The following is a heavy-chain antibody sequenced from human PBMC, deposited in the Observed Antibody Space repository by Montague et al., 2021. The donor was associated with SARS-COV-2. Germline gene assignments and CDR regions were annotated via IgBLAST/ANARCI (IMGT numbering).Heavy chain of an antibody. CDR2: MYETGNM. Sequence: SETLSLTCTVSSGSLSNYYWRWIRQSPDKGLEWIGYMYETGNMIYNPSLRSRVSISADTSKSQFSLRLTSVTAADSAIYYCARNMAYWGQGVLVTV. CDR1: SGSLSNYY. CDR3: ARNMAY. D-gene: IGHD2/OR15-2a*01. J-gene: IGHJ4*02. V-gene: IGHV4-4*09.